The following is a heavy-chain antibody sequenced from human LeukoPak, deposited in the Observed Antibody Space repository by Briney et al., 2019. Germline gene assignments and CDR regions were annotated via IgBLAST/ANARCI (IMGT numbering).Heavy chain of an antibody. CDR2: TNRRGDIT. V-gene: IGHV3-20*04. D-gene: IGHD5-12*01. CDR1: GYTFGDYG. CDR3: AKGSYLRTYSGFDY. Sequence: GGSLRLSCAASGYTFGDYGMSWVRQVPGKGLEWVSGTNRRGDITGYADFVKGRFTISRDNAKNSLYLQMNSLRAEDTAVYYCAKGSYLRTYSGFDYWGQGTLVTVSS. J-gene: IGHJ4*02.